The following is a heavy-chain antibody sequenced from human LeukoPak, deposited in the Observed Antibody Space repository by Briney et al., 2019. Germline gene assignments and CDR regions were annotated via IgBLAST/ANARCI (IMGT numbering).Heavy chain of an antibody. Sequence: GRSLRLPCAASGFTFSSYAMHWVRQAPGKGLEWVAVISYDGSNKYYADSVKGRFTISRDNSKNTLYLQMNSLRAEDTAVYYCARGYSYGYSDYWGQGTLVTVSS. CDR1: GFTFSSYA. CDR2: ISYDGSNK. CDR3: ARGYSYGYSDY. D-gene: IGHD5-18*01. V-gene: IGHV3-30-3*01. J-gene: IGHJ4*02.